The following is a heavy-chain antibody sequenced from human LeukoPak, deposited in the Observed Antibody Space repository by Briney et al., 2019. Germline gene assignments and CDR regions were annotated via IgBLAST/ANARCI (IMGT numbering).Heavy chain of an antibody. CDR3: AKGATEDYYYYYGLDV. CDR2: INPNSGAT. V-gene: IGHV1-2*02. CDR1: GCTFTGYY. J-gene: IGHJ6*02. Sequence: ASLKLSCKASGCTFTGYYLHWVRQAPGQGLKWKGSINPNSGATTYAQKFQDRVTLNRDTSINSVYMDLSGLKSDDTAVFDCAKGATEDYYYYYGLDVCGQGTTVTVSS.